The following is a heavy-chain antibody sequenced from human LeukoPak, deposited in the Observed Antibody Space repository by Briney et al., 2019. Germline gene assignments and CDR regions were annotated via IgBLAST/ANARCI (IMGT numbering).Heavy chain of an antibody. CDR1: GFTVSSNY. CDR2: IYSGGST. V-gene: IGHV3-53*01. J-gene: IGHJ4*02. Sequence: PGGSLRLSCAASGFTVSSNYMSWVRQAPGKGREWVSVIYSGGSTYYADSVKGRFTISRDNSKNTLYLQMNSLRAEDTAVYYCARMTTVTYYFDYWGQGTLVTVSS. D-gene: IGHD4-17*01. CDR3: ARMTTVTYYFDY.